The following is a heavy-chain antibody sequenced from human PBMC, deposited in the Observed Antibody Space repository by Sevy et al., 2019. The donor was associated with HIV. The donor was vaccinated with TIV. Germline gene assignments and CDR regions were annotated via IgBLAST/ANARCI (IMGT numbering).Heavy chain of an antibody. V-gene: IGHV3-48*02. D-gene: IGHD3-22*01. CDR2: INSDSDTM. J-gene: IGHJ4*02. CDR3: ARERGTYYDTSGYPYLLEAGFDY. CDR1: GFPFNYYA. Sequence: GGSLRLSCVASGFPFNYYAMNWVRQAPGKGLEWILYINSDSDTMYYGDSVKGRFNISSDNDKNSLYLQMNSLRDEDTAVYYCARERGTYYDTSGYPYLLEAGFDYWGQGTLVTVSS.